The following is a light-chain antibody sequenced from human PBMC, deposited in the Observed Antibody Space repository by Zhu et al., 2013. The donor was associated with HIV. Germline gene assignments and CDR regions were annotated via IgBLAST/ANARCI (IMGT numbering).Light chain of an antibody. V-gene: IGLV2-14*01. CDR1: SSDIGTYKF. CDR3: SSYTSSSTYV. CDR2: EVS. J-gene: IGLJ1*01. Sequence: QSALTQPASVSGSLGQSTTISCTGTSSDIGTYKFVSWFQHHPDKAPKLVIFEVSSRPSGISNRFSGSKSGNTASLTISGLQAEDEADYYCSSYTSSSTYVFGTGTKVTVL.